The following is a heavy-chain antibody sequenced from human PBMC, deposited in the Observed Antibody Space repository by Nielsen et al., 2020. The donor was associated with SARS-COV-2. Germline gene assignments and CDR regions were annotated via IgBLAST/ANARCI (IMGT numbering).Heavy chain of an antibody. V-gene: IGHV3-30*04. CDR3: AKAPLLRPQYYYYGMDV. CDR2: ISYDGSNK. CDR1: GFTFSRFA. Sequence: GESLKISCTASGFTFSRFAMHWVRQAPGTGLEWLTIISYDGSNKYADSVKGRFTISRDNSKNTLYLQMNSLRAEDTAVYYCAKAPLLRPQYYYYGMDVWGQGTTVTVSS. J-gene: IGHJ6*02.